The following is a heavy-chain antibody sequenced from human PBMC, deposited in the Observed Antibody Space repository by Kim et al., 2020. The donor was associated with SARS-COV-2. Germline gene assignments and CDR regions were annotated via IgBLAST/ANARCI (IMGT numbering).Heavy chain of an antibody. Sequence: SVKVSCKASGGTFSSYAISWVRQAPGQGLEWMGGIIPIFGTANYAQKFQGRVTITADESTSTAYMELSSLRSEDTAVYYCARDRDMDTAMVTHYYGMDVWGQGTTVTVSS. CDR2: IIPIFGTA. CDR3: ARDRDMDTAMVTHYYGMDV. J-gene: IGHJ6*02. V-gene: IGHV1-69*13. CDR1: GGTFSSYA. D-gene: IGHD5-18*01.